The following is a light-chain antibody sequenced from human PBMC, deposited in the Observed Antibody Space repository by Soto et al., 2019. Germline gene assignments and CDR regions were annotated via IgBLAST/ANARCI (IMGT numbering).Light chain of an antibody. Sequence: EILLTQSPGTRSLSPWERATLSCRASQSVSSDVAWYQKKPGQPPRLLIYGASARATGIPARFSGSGSGTEFTLTISSLQSEDFAVYFCQQYNNWPTFGQGTKVDIK. V-gene: IGKV3-15*01. J-gene: IGKJ1*01. CDR2: GAS. CDR3: QQYNNWPT. CDR1: QSVSSD.